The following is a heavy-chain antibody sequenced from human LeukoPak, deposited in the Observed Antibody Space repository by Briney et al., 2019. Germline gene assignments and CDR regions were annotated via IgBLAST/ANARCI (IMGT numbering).Heavy chain of an antibody. CDR2: IIPIFGTA. V-gene: IGHV1-69*01. Sequence: SVKVSFKASGGTFSSYAISWVRQAPGQGLEWMGGIIPIFGTANYAQKFQGRVTITADESTSTAYMELSSLRSEDTAVYYCARRDYCSGGSCYPIWNAFDIWGQGTMVTVSS. CDR3: ARRDYCSGGSCYPIWNAFDI. D-gene: IGHD2-15*01. J-gene: IGHJ3*02. CDR1: GGTFSSYA.